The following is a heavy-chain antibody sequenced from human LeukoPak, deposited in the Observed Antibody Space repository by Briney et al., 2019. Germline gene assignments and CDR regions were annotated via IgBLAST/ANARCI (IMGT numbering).Heavy chain of an antibody. V-gene: IGHV3-9*01. J-gene: IGHJ6*03. CDR3: AKDLSALLPGAHNYMDV. CDR1: GFTFDDYA. Sequence: GGSLRLSCAASGFTFDDYAMHWARQAPGKGLEWVSGISWNSGSIGYADSVKGRFTISRDNAKNSLYLQMNSLRAEDTALYYCAKDLSALLPGAHNYMDVWGKGTTVTISS. CDR2: ISWNSGSI. D-gene: IGHD3-3*02.